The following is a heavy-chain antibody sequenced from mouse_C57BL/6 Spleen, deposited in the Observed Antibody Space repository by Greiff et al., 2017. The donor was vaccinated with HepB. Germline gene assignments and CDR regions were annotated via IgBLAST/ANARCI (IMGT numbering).Heavy chain of an antibody. Sequence: EVQVVESGGGLVKPGGSLKLSCAASGFTFSSYAMSWVRQTPEKRLEWVATISDGGSYTYYPDNVKGRFTISRDNAKNNLYLQMSHLKSEDTAMYYCARDQGTGTVFDYWGQGTTLTVSS. CDR2: ISDGGSYT. CDR3: ARDQGTGTVFDY. CDR1: GFTFSSYA. V-gene: IGHV5-4*01. J-gene: IGHJ2*01. D-gene: IGHD4-1*01.